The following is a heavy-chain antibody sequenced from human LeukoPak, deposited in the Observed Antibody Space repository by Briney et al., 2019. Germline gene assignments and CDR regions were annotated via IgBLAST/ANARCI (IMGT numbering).Heavy chain of an antibody. Sequence: PGGSLRLSCAASGFTFSSYSMNWVRQAPGKGLEWVSSISSSSSYIYCADSLKGRFTISRDNAKNSLYLQMNSLRAEDTAVYYCAAFFYDPVYWGQGTLVTVSS. D-gene: IGHD2/OR15-2a*01. CDR2: ISSSSSYI. CDR3: AAFFYDPVY. J-gene: IGHJ4*02. CDR1: GFTFSSYS. V-gene: IGHV3-21*01.